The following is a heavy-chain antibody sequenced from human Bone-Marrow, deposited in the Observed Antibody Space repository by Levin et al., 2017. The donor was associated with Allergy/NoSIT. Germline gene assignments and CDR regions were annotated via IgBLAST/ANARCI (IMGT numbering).Heavy chain of an antibody. CDR1: GFTFSHVW. CDR2: IRSKSDGETK. J-gene: IGHJ4*02. Sequence: GGSLRLSCAASGFTFSHVWMSWVRQAPGKGLEWVGRIRSKSDGETKDYAAPVKGRFTISRDDSKNTLYLQMNSLKIEDTAVYYCTTGGDLILVQGVENDCWGQGTQVTVSS. CDR3: TTGGDLILVQGVENDC. D-gene: IGHD3-10*01. V-gene: IGHV3-15*01.